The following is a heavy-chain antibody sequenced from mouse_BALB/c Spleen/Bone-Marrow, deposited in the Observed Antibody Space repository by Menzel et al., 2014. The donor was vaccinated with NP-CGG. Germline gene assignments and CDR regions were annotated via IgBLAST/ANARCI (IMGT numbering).Heavy chain of an antibody. Sequence: VNLVESGPGLVAPSQSLSIICTVSGFSLXGYGVSWVRQPPGKGLEWLGMIWGDGSTDYNSALKSRLSISKDNSKSQVFLKMNSLQTDDTARYYCARDSFLITRALDYWGEGTSVTVSS. CDR2: IWGDGST. CDR1: GFSLXGYG. CDR3: ARDSFLITRALDY. V-gene: IGHV2-6-7*01. J-gene: IGHJ4*01. D-gene: IGHD2-4*01.